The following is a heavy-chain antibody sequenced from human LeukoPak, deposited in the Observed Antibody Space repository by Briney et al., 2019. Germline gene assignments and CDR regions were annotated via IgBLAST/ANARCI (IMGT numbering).Heavy chain of an antibody. V-gene: IGHV4-34*01. Sequence: SEALSLTCAVYGGSFSGYYWSWIRQPPGKGLEWIGEINHSGSTNYNPSLKSRVTISVDTSKNQFSLKLSSVTAADTAVYYCARRYCSSTSCYFWYFDLWGRGTLVTVSS. J-gene: IGHJ2*01. CDR1: GGSFSGYY. CDR3: ARRYCSSTSCYFWYFDL. D-gene: IGHD2-2*01. CDR2: INHSGST.